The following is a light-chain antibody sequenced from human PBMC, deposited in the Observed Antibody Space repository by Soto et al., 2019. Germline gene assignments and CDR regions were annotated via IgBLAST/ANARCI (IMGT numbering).Light chain of an antibody. CDR2: GAS. CDR3: QQYDNWPIT. CDR1: QSVSSN. V-gene: IGKV3-15*01. J-gene: IGKJ5*01. Sequence: ERVMPQSPATLSVSPGERATLSCRASQSVSSNLAWYQQKPGQAPRLFIYGASTRATAIPPRFSGSGSGTEFTLTISSLQSEDFAVYYCQQYDNWPITLGQGTRLEIK.